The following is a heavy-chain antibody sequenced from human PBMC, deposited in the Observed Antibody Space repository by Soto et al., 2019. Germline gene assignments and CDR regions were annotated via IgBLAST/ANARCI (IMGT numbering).Heavy chain of an antibody. CDR2: IGPDGSNI. J-gene: IGHJ4*02. CDR3: GRDTNCFLHE. Sequence: PGGSLRLSCAASGFIFSSHWMHWVRQAPGKGLVGVSHIGPDGSNIWEADSVQGRFTISRDNARNRLYLQMNRLRDEDTARDYCGRDTNCFLHERGQGSLVTVPS. D-gene: IGHD2-2*01. CDR1: GFIFSSHW. V-gene: IGHV3-74*01.